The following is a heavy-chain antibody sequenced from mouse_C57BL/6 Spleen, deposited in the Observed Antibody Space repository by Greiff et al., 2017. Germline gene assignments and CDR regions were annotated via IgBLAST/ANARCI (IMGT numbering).Heavy chain of an antibody. Sequence: VQLLQFGAELVRPGSSVKLSCKASGSTFTAYYINWVQPRPGQGLAWIARLYPGSGHTSYHEKFQGKATLTAEKSSSTAYIQLRSLTSEEATVYFGARGPNWGAMDYGDKGTSVTGSS. CDR2: LYPGSGHT. CDR3: ARGPNWGAMDY. V-gene: IGHV1-76*01. CDR1: GSTFTAYY. D-gene: IGHD4-1*01. J-gene: IGHJ4*01.